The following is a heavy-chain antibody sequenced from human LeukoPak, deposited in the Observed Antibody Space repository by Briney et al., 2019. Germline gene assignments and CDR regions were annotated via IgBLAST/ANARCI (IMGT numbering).Heavy chain of an antibody. Sequence: ASVKVSCKASGYTFTSYDINWVRQATGQGLEWMGWISPYNGNTKYTQKFQGRVTMTTDTSTSTAYMELRSLRSDDTAVYYCARELASNIRSFDVWGQGTRVTVSS. J-gene: IGHJ3*01. CDR2: ISPYNGNT. V-gene: IGHV1-18*01. D-gene: IGHD2/OR15-2a*01. CDR3: ARELASNIRSFDV. CDR1: GYTFTSYD.